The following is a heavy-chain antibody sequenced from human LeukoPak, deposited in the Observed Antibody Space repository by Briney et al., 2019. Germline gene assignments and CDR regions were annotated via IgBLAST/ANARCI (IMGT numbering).Heavy chain of an antibody. CDR2: FYHAGNS. D-gene: IGHD1-26*01. CDR3: ARDGPTSTAPFDY. J-gene: IGHJ4*02. CDR1: GGSITSHS. Sequence: PSETLSLTCTVSGGSITSHSWSWIRQPPGEGLEWIGNFYHAGNSNLNPSLKSRVSMSIDTSKNQFSLKLRSMTAADTAVYYCARDGPTSTAPFDYWGQGTLVTVSS. V-gene: IGHV4-59*11.